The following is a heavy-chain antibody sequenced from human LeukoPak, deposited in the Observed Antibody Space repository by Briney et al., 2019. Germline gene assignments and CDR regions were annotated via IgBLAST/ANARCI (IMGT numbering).Heavy chain of an antibody. CDR2: IIPIFGTA. CDR1: GGTFSSYA. Sequence: GSSVKVSCKASGGTFSSYAISWVRQAPGQGLEWMGGIIPIFGTANYAQKFQGRVTITTDESTSTAFMELSSLRAEDTAVYYCARGGVLSSGSYFDYWGQGTLVTVSS. J-gene: IGHJ4*02. V-gene: IGHV1-69*05. D-gene: IGHD3-10*01. CDR3: ARGGVLSSGSYFDY.